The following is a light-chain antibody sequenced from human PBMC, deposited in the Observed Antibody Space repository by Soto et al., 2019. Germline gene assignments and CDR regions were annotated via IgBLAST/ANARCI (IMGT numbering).Light chain of an antibody. CDR3: QQYNNWPWT. J-gene: IGKJ1*01. CDR2: GAS. V-gene: IGKV3-15*01. Sequence: ETVMTQSPATLSVSPGERATLSCRASQSVSSNLAWYQLKPGQAPRLLISGASTRTTGIPARFSGSGSGTEFTLTISSLQSEDFAVYYCQQYNNWPWTFGQGTKVEIK. CDR1: QSVSSN.